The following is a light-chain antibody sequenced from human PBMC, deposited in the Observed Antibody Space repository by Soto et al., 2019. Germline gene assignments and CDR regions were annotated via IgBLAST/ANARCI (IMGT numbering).Light chain of an antibody. CDR3: QHYGSSPR. CDR2: GAS. J-gene: IGKJ1*01. Sequence: EIVLTQSPGTLSLSPGARAPLSCRASQSVSTGYLAWYQQNPGQPPRLLIYGASSRATGIPNRFSGSGSGTDFTLTISRLEPEDFAVYYCQHYGSSPRFGQGTKVDIK. CDR1: QSVSTGY. V-gene: IGKV3-20*01.